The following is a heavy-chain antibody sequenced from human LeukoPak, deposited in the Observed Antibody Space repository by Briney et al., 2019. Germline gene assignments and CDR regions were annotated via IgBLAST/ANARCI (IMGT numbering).Heavy chain of an antibody. D-gene: IGHD2-15*01. J-gene: IGHJ4*02. V-gene: IGHV3-72*01. CDR2: TSNKADSYTT. CDR1: EVTISDHY. CDR3: TRHYFSD. Sequence: PGGSLRLSCAASEVTISDHYMDWVRQAPGKGLEWVGRTSNKADSYTTYYAASVKGRFTISRDESKNLLYLQMKSLKAEDTAVYYCTRHYFSDWGQGTLVTVSS.